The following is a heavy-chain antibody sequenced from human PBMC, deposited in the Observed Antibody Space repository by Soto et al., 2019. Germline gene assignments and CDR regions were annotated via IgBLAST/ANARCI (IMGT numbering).Heavy chain of an antibody. D-gene: IGHD1-26*01. J-gene: IGHJ5*02. CDR2: IIPIFGTA. V-gene: IGHV1-69*13. Sequence: RASVKVSCTASGGTFSSYAISWVRQAPGQGLEWMGGIIPIFGTANYAQKFQGRVTITADESTSTAYMELSSLRSEDTAVYYCARGAAGATARFDPWGQGTLVTVSS. CDR3: ARGAAGATARFDP. CDR1: GGTFSSYA.